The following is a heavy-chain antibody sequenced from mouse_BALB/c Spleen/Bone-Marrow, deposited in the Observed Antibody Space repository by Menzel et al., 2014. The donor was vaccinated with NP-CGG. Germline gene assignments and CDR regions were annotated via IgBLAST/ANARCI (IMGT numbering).Heavy chain of an antibody. V-gene: IGHV1-80*01. J-gene: IGHJ2*01. Sequence: QVQLQQSGAKLVRPGSSVEISCKASGYAISSYWMNWVKQRPGQGLEWIGQIYPGDGDTNYNGKFKGKATLTADKSSSTAYMQISSLTSEDSAVYFCARGRGWYLDYWGQGTTLTVSS. CDR1: GYAISSYW. CDR3: ARGRGWYLDY. CDR2: IYPGDGDT. D-gene: IGHD2-3*01.